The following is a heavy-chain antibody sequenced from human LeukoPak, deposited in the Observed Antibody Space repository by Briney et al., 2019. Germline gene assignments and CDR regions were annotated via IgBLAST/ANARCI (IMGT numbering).Heavy chain of an antibody. D-gene: IGHD4-17*01. J-gene: IGHJ3*02. CDR3: AHSGTVTTPHDAFDI. CDR1: GFSLSTNGVG. V-gene: IGHV2-5*01. CDR2: IYWNDDK. Sequence: SGPTLVNPTQTLTLTCTFSGFSLSTNGVGVGWIRQPPGKALEWLAFIYWNDDKRYSPSLKSRLTITKDTSKNQVVLTMTNMDPVDTATYYCAHSGTVTTPHDAFDIWGQGTMVTVFS.